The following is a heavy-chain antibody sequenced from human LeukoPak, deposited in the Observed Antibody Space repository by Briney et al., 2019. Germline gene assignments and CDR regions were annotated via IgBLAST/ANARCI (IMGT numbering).Heavy chain of an antibody. J-gene: IGHJ3*02. CDR1: GFTFDDYA. D-gene: IGHD3-16*01. CDR3: AKDISSGGVDPFDI. Sequence: GRSLRLSCAVSGFTFDDYAMHWVRQAPGKGLEWVSGISWNGGIIGYADSVKGRFTISRDNAKNSLYLQMNSLRAEDTALYYCAKDISSGGVDPFDIWGQGTVVTVSS. V-gene: IGHV3-9*01. CDR2: ISWNGGII.